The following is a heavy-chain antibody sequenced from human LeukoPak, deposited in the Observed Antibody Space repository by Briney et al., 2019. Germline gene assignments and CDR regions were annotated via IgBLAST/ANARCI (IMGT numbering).Heavy chain of an antibody. J-gene: IGHJ4*02. Sequence: GGSLRLSCAASGFTFRSYAMHWVRQAPGKGLEWEAAISYDGSNKKYADSVKGRFTISRDNAKNSLYLQINSLRVEDTATYYCAREDLVGAIDYWGQGTLVTVSS. D-gene: IGHD1-26*01. CDR3: AREDLVGAIDY. CDR1: GFTFRSYA. CDR2: ISYDGSNK. V-gene: IGHV3-30*04.